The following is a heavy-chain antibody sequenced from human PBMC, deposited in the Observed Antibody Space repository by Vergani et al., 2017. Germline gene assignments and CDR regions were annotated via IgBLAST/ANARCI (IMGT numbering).Heavy chain of an antibody. V-gene: IGHV3-23*01. CDR2: IRGSGGST. D-gene: IGHD3-22*01. J-gene: IGHJ4*02. CDR3: ARGGRDYYDSSGYGIFFDY. CDR1: GFTFSSYA. Sequence: EVQLLESGGGLVQPGGSLRLSCAASGFTFSSYAMSWVRQAPGKGLEWVSAIRGSGGSTYYADSVKGRFTIARDNSKNTLYLQMNRLRAEDTAVYYCARGGRDYYDSSGYGIFFDYWGQGTLVTVSS.